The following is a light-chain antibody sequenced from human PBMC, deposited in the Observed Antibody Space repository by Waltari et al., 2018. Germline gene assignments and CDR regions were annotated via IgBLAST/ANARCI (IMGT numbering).Light chain of an antibody. CDR1: SSDVAGYDY. J-gene: IGLJ3*02. V-gene: IGLV2-8*01. CDR3: SSYAGSTLM. Sequence: QSALPQPPSASGSPGQSVTISCTRTSSDVAGYDYVSWYQQHPGKAPKLMIYEVNKRPSGVPDRFSGSKSGNTASLTVSGLQAEDEADYYCSSYAGSTLMFGGGTKLTVL. CDR2: EVN.